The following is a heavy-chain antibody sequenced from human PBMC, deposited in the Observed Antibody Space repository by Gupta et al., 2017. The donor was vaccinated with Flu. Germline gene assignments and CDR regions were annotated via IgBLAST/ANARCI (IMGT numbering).Heavy chain of an antibody. D-gene: IGHD3-10*01. CDR1: GFSFNNYW. J-gene: IGHJ4*02. CDR2: INLDGSIT. CDR3: ARNRGYEQFDY. V-gene: IGHV3-7*01. Sequence: EVQMVESGGGLVQPGGSLRLSCVASGFSFNNYWLNWVRQAPGKGLEWVANINLDGSITNYVDSLKGRFTVSRDNAKNSLYLQMDGLRAEDTAVYFCARNRGYEQFDYWGQGTLFTVSS.